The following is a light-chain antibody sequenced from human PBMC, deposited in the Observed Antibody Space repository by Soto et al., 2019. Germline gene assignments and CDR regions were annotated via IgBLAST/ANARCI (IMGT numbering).Light chain of an antibody. CDR2: EDN. V-gene: IGLV6-57*01. CDR3: QSYDSTNQV. CDR1: SGSIASNY. Sequence: NFMLTQAHSVSESPGKTVTISCTRSSGSIASNYVQWYQQRPGSSPTTVIYEDNQRPSEVPDRFSGSIDSSSNSASLTISGLKTEDEADYYCQSYDSTNQVFGGGTKLTVL. J-gene: IGLJ2*01.